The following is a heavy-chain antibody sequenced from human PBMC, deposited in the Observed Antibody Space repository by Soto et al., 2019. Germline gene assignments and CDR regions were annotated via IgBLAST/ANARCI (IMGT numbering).Heavy chain of an antibody. CDR3: ARGVQYGDYSKYYYYYYMDV. Sequence: GSLRLSCAASGFTFSSYSMNWVREAPGKGLEWVSYISSSSSTIYYADSVKGRFTISRGNAKNSLYLQMNSLRAEDTAVYYCARGVQYGDYSKYYYYYYMDVWGKGTTVTVSS. CDR1: GFTFSSYS. J-gene: IGHJ6*03. CDR2: ISSSSSTI. V-gene: IGHV3-48*01. D-gene: IGHD4-17*01.